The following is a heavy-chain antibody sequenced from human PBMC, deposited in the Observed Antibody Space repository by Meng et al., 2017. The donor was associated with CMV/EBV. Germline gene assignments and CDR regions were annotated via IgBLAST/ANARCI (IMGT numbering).Heavy chain of an antibody. J-gene: IGHJ4*02. V-gene: IGHV3-48*04. CDR2: ISSASSTK. Sequence: GGSLRPSCAVSGFTFSDYSMNWVRQAPGKGLEWVSYISSASSTKYYGDSVRGRFTISRDNAKNSLYLEMNSLRGDDTAVYYCTMSDYYSSSLHWGQGTLVTVSS. CDR1: GFTFSDYS. D-gene: IGHD6-6*01. CDR3: TMSDYYSSSLH.